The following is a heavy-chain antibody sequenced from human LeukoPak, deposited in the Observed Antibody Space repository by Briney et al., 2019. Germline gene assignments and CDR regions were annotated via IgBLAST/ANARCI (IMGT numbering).Heavy chain of an antibody. Sequence: GESLRLSCAASGFTFRSYEMNWVRQAPGKGLEWVSYISSSGTTIYYADSVKGRFTISRDNAKNSLYLQMNSLRAEDTAVYYCARDIGGFGPYYYYMDVWGKGTTVTVSS. CDR1: GFTFRSYE. CDR2: ISSSGTTI. V-gene: IGHV3-48*03. CDR3: ARDIGGFGPYYYYMDV. J-gene: IGHJ6*03. D-gene: IGHD1-26*01.